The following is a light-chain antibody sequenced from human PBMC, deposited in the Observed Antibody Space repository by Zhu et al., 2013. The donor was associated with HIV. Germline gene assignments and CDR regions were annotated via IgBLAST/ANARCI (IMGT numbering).Light chain of an antibody. CDR1: QSVSSTY. V-gene: IGKV3-20*01. CDR2: DTY. CDR3: QQYDTSPQVT. J-gene: IGKJ3*01. Sequence: EIVMTQSPATLSLSPGERATLSCRASQSVSSTYLAWYQHKPGQAPRLLIYDTYSRANGIPDRFSGSGSGTDFTLTISRLEPEDLGVYYCQQYDTSPQVTFGPGTRVDIK.